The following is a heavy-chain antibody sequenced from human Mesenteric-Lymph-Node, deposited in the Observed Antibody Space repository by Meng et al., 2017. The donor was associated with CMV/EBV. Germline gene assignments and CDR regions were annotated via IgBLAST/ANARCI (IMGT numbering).Heavy chain of an antibody. D-gene: IGHD3-3*01. CDR2: ITGSGDEV. CDR1: EFTLNDYK. CDR3: AREIPVFGPVKNRLHAFDI. Sequence: GESLKISCGASEFTLNDYKMNWVRQAPGKGLEWVSSITGSGDEVSYADSMKGRFTISRDLAETSLYLQMNDLRAEDTAVYFCAREIPVFGPVKNRLHAFDIWGQGTMVTVSS. V-gene: IGHV3-21*03. J-gene: IGHJ3*02.